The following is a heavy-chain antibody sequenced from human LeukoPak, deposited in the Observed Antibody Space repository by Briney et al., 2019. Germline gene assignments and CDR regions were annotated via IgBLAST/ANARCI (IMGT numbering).Heavy chain of an antibody. CDR1: GFTFSNYG. CDR2: IRYDGRNK. V-gene: IGHV3-30*02. CDR3: AKDSVRKSIVGPTTRGVNDY. D-gene: IGHD1-26*01. Sequence: GGSLRLSCGASGFTFSNYGMHWVRQAPGRGLEWVAFIRYDGRNKYYADSVKGRFTISRDNSKNTLYLQMNSLRPEDTAVYYCAKDSVRKSIVGPTTRGVNDYWGQGTLVTVSS. J-gene: IGHJ4*02.